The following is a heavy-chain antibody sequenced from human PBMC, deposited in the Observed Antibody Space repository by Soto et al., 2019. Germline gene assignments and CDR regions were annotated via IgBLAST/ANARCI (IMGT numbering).Heavy chain of an antibody. CDR2: ISSSSSTI. D-gene: IGHD3-3*01. Sequence: GGSLRLSCGASGFPFSSYSMNWVRQAPGKGLEWVSYISSSSSTIYYADSVKGRFTISRDNAKNSLYLQMNSLRAEDTAVYYCARDTNLEWLLGIYYYYMDVWGKGTTVTVSS. CDR3: ARDTNLEWLLGIYYYYMDV. CDR1: GFPFSSYS. J-gene: IGHJ6*03. V-gene: IGHV3-48*01.